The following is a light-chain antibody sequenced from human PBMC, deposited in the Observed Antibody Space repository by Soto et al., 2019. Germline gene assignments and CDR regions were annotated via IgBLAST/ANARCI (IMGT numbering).Light chain of an antibody. CDR2: RAS. J-gene: IGKJ4*01. CDR3: QLYGSSPLT. Sequence: EIVLTQSPGTLSLSPGERATLSCRASQSVSSDYLAWYQQKPGQTPKVLIYRASSRATGIPDRFSGSGSGTDFTLTISRLEPEDFAAYYCQLYGSSPLTFGGGTKVEIK. CDR1: QSVSSDY. V-gene: IGKV3-20*01.